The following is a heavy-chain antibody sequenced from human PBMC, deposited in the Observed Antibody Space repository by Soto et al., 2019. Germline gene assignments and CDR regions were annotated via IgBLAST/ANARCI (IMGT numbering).Heavy chain of an antibody. CDR1: GYTFTRYG. Sequence: QVNLVQSGAEVKKPGASVKVSCKTSGYTFTRYGISWVRQAPGQRLEWMGWISGYDGRTNFAQKVQDRVTMTTDTSTSPVYMELRSLSSDDTAVYYCAREGDVPYYYYGMDVWGQGTTVTVSS. D-gene: IGHD2-21*02. CDR3: AREGDVPYYYYGMDV. J-gene: IGHJ6*02. CDR2: ISGYDGRT. V-gene: IGHV1-18*01.